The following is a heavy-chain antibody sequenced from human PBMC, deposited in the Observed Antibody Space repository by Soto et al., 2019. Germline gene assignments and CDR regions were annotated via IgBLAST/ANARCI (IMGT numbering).Heavy chain of an antibody. J-gene: IGHJ4*01. CDR2: INIGGSS. CDR3: AKSYDSSGYYCLDF. V-gene: IGHV3-23*01. Sequence: GGSLRLSCAASGFTLSSYAMSWVRQAPGRGLEWVSSINIGGSSYYADSVKGRFTISRDNSKNTLYLRMNSLRAEDAAIYYCAKSYDSSGYYCLDFWGHGTLVTVSS. D-gene: IGHD3-22*01. CDR1: GFTLSSYA.